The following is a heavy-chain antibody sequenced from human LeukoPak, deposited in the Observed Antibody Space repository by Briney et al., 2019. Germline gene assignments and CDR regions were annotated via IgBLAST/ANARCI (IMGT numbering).Heavy chain of an antibody. D-gene: IGHD3/OR15-3a*01. CDR3: ARQTGSGLFILP. Sequence: WVRQAPGKGLVWIGSLYYSGNTYYNASLKSQVSISIDTSKNQFSLKLTSVTAADTAVYYCARQTGSGLFILPGGQGTLVIVSS. J-gene: IGHJ4*02. CDR2: LYYSGNT. V-gene: IGHV4-39*01.